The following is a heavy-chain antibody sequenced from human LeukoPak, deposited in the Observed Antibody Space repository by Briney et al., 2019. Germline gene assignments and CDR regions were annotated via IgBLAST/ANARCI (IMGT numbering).Heavy chain of an antibody. CDR2: IYMKTDGETT. CDR3: TTYDKGAFGV. J-gene: IGHJ3*01. D-gene: IGHD3-22*01. Sequence: PGGSLRLSCAASGFSFSDFSMNWVRQAPGKGLEWVGRIYMKTDGETTDYAAPVKGRFTISRDDSTDTLYLQMNSLKTEDTAVYYCTTYDKGAFGVWGQGTMVTVSS. V-gene: IGHV3-15*01. CDR1: GFSFSDFS.